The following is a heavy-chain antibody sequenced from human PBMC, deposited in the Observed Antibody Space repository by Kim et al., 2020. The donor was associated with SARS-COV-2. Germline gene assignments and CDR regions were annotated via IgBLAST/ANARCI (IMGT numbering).Heavy chain of an antibody. D-gene: IGHD5-12*01. Sequence: NYAQTFQGRVTITADKSTSTAYMELSSLRSEDTAVYYCAREGRWLQFFDYWGQGTLVTVSS. V-gene: IGHV1-69*04. J-gene: IGHJ4*02. CDR3: AREGRWLQFFDY.